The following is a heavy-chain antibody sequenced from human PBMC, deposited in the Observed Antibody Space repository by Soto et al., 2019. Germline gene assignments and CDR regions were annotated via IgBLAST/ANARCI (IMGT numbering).Heavy chain of an antibody. CDR1: GFTFSSYA. Sequence: GWSLRLSCAASGFTFSSYAMSWVRQAPGKGLEWVSAISGSGGSTYYADSVKGRFTISRDNSKNTLYLQMNSLRAEDTAVYYCAKAVMGIQLWLSADFEASDPWGQGTLVSVSS. J-gene: IGHJ5*02. D-gene: IGHD5-18*01. CDR3: AKAVMGIQLWLSADFEASDP. CDR2: ISGSGGST. V-gene: IGHV3-23*01.